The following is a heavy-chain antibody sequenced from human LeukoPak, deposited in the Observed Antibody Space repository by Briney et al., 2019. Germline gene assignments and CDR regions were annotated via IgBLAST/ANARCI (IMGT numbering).Heavy chain of an antibody. CDR2: INHSGST. CDR3: AKTRGPRKFDY. V-gene: IGHV4-34*01. D-gene: IGHD3-10*01. CDR1: GGSFSGYY. Sequence: SETLSLTCAVYGGSFSGYYWSWIRQPPGKGLEWIGEINHSGSTNYNPSLKSRVTISVDTSKNQFSLKLSSVTAADTAVYYCAKTRGPRKFDYWGQGTLVTVSS. J-gene: IGHJ4*02.